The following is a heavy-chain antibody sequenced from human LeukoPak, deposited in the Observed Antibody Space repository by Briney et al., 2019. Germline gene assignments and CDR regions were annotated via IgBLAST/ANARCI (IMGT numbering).Heavy chain of an antibody. CDR1: GGSISSYY. J-gene: IGHJ3*02. V-gene: IGHV4-59*08. D-gene: IGHD3-22*01. CDR3: ARRTYDSSGYYYVWAFDI. CDR2: IYYSGST. Sequence: SETLSLTCTVSGGSISSYYWSWIRQPAGKGLEWIGYIYYSGSTNYNPSLKSRVTISVDTSKNQFSLKLSSVTAADTAVYYCARRTYDSSGYYYVWAFDIWGQGTMVTVSS.